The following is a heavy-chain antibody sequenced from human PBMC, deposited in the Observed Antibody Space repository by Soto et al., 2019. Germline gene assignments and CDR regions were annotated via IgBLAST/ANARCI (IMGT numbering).Heavy chain of an antibody. V-gene: IGHV3-23*01. CDR3: AKVRGNWRYFFDF. D-gene: IGHD3-10*01. CDR2: SSGSGVTT. CDR1: GFTFSSHA. J-gene: IGHJ4*02. Sequence: EVQLLESGGGLVRPGESLRLSCAASGFTFSSHAIHWVRQAPGQGLEWVSASSGSGVTTYYTDSVRGRFTISRDNSKNTVYLQMNRLRVDDTAVYYCAKVRGNWRYFFDFWGQGTLVTVSS.